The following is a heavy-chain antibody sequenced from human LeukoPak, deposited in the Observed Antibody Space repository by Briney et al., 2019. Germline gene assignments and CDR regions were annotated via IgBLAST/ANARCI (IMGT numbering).Heavy chain of an antibody. D-gene: IGHD2-21*02. V-gene: IGHV3-9*01. CDR3: AKCDLTVVTAMGY. CDR1: GFTFDDYA. J-gene: IGHJ4*02. CDR2: ISWNSGSI. Sequence: PGGSLRLSCAASGFTFDDYAMHWVRQAPGKGLEWVSGISWNSGSIGYADSVKGRFTISRDNSKNTLYLQMNSLRAEDTAVYYCAKCDLTVVTAMGYWGQGTLVTVSS.